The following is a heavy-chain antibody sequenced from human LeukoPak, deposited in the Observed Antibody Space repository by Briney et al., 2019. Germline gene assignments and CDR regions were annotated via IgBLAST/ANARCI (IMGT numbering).Heavy chain of an antibody. Sequence: GGSLRLSCAASGFTVSSNYMSWVRQAPGKGLEWVSVIYNSGSTDYADSVKGRFTISRHNSENTLYLQMNSLRAEDTAVYYCASYFPYGMDVWGQGTTVTVSS. D-gene: IGHD3-10*01. V-gene: IGHV3-53*04. CDR2: IYNSGST. J-gene: IGHJ6*02. CDR3: ASYFPYGMDV. CDR1: GFTVSSNY.